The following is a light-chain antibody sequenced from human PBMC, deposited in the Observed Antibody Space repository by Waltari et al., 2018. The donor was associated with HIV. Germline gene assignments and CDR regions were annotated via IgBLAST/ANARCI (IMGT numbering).Light chain of an antibody. CDR3: QQYYSTPYT. CDR2: WAS. Sequence: DIVMTQSPDSLAVSLGERATINCKSSQSVLYSSNNKNYLAWYQQKQGQPPKLLIYWASTRGSGVPDRFSGSGSGTDFTLTISSLQAEDVAVYYCQQYYSTPYTFGQGTKLEIK. V-gene: IGKV4-1*01. CDR1: QSVLYSSNNKNY. J-gene: IGKJ2*01.